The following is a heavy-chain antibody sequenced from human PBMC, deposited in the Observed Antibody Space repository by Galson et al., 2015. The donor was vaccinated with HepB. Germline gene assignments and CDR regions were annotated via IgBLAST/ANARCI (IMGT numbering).Heavy chain of an antibody. D-gene: IGHD3-22*01. CDR1: GFTFSSYA. Sequence: SLRLSCAASGFTFSSYAMSWVRQAPGKGLEWVSAISGSGGSTYYADSVKGRFTISRDNSKNTLYLQMNSLRAEDTAVYYCARRYYYDSSGYYFDPWGQGTLVTVSS. V-gene: IGHV3-23*01. J-gene: IGHJ5*02. CDR3: ARRYYYDSSGYYFDP. CDR2: ISGSGGST.